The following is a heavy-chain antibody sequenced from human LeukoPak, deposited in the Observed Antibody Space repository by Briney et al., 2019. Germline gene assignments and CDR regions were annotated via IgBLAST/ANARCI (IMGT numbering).Heavy chain of an antibody. CDR2: INWNGGST. Sequence: PGGSLRLSCAASGFTFDDYGMSWVRQAPGKGLEWVSGINWNGGSTGYADSVKGRFTISRDNAKDSLYLQMNSLRAEDTALYYCARGSSMYGYCSGGSCYSWGNWFDPWGQGTLVTVSS. CDR1: GFTFDDYG. V-gene: IGHV3-20*04. CDR3: ARGSSMYGYCSGGSCYSWGNWFDP. D-gene: IGHD2-15*01. J-gene: IGHJ5*02.